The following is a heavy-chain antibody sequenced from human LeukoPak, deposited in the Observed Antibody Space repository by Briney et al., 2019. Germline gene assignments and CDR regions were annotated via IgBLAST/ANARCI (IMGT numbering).Heavy chain of an antibody. D-gene: IGHD3-22*01. Sequence: QPGRSLRLSCTASGFTFGDYAMSWVRQAPGKGLEWVSFIRSKAYGGTTEYAASVKGRFTMSRDDSKSIAHLQMNSLKTEDTAVYYCSRVGSSGYNYFDYWGQGTLVTVSS. CDR3: SRVGSSGYNYFDY. V-gene: IGHV3-49*04. J-gene: IGHJ4*02. CDR2: IRSKAYGGTT. CDR1: GFTFGDYA.